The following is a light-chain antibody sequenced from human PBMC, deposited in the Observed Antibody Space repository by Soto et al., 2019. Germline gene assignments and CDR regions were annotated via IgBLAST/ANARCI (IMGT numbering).Light chain of an antibody. CDR1: QSVRNK. V-gene: IGKV3-15*01. CDR3: QQYNNWPPEYT. J-gene: IGKJ2*01. Sequence: EIVMTQSPATLSVSPGERVTLSCRASQSVRNKLAWYQQKPGQTPRLLIYDSSSRATGIPARFSGSGSGTEVTLTISSLQSEDFAVYYCQQYNNWPPEYTFGQGTKLEIK. CDR2: DSS.